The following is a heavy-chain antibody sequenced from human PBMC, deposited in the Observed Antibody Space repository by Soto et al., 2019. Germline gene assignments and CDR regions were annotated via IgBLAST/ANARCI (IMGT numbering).Heavy chain of an antibody. CDR1: GFTFSSYA. V-gene: IGHV3-30-3*01. Sequence: QVQLVESGGGVVQPGRSLRLSCAASGFTFSSYAMHWVRQAPGKGLEWVAVISYDGSNKYYADSVKGRFTISRDNSKNTLYLQMNSLRAEDTAVYYCARFGTVYAFDYWGQGTLVTVSS. CDR2: ISYDGSNK. J-gene: IGHJ4*02. CDR3: ARFGTVYAFDY. D-gene: IGHD2-8*01.